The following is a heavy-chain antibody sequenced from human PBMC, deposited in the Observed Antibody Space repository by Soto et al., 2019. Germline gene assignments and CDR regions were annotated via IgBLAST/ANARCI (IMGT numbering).Heavy chain of an antibody. V-gene: IGHV4-34*01. CDR1: GGSFSGYY. J-gene: IGHJ5*02. CDR2: INHRGST. Sequence: QVQLQQWGAGMLKSSETLSLTCGVYGGSFSGYYWSWIRQPPGKGLEWIGEINHRGSTIYNPSLKSRVTISVDTSKNQFSLKLSSVTAADTAVYYSATTNWNHNWFDPWGQGTLVTVPS. CDR3: ATTNWNHNWFDP. D-gene: IGHD1-1*01.